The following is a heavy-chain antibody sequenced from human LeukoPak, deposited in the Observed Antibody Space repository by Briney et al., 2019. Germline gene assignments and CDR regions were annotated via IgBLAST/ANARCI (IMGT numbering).Heavy chain of an antibody. CDR1: GGSISSYY. CDR3: ARAPYDFWSGYYLDY. CDR2: IYYSGST. D-gene: IGHD3-3*01. V-gene: IGHV4-59*01. Sequence: SETLSLTCTASGGSISSYYWSWIRQPPGKELEWIGYIYYSGSTNYNPSLKSRVTISVDTSKNQFSLKLSSVTAADTAVYYCARAPYDFWSGYYLDYWGQGTLVTVSS. J-gene: IGHJ4*02.